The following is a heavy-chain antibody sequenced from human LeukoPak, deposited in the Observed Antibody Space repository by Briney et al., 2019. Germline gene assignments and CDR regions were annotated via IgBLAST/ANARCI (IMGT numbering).Heavy chain of an antibody. D-gene: IGHD6-19*01. J-gene: IGHJ4*02. CDR3: ARGRAVAGTRDY. V-gene: IGHV1-8*01. CDR1: GYTFTSYD. CDR2: MNPNSGNT. Sequence: ASVKVSFKASGYTFTSYDINWVRQATGQGLEWMGWMNPNSGNTGYAQKFQGRVTMTRNTSISTAYMELSSLRSEDTAVYYCARGRAVAGTRDYWGQGTLVTVSS.